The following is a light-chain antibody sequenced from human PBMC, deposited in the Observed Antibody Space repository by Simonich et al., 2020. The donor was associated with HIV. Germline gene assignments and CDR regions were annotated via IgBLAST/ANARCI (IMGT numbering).Light chain of an antibody. Sequence: DIQMTQSPYTLSASVGDRVTITCRACQSIFRWLAWYQQKPGKAPNLLVYEASSLQSGVPSRFSGSGSGTEFTLTISSLQPDDFATYYCQQYNTYPRTFGQGTKVEIK. V-gene: IGKV1-5*03. CDR2: EAS. CDR3: QQYNTYPRT. J-gene: IGKJ1*01. CDR1: QSIFRW.